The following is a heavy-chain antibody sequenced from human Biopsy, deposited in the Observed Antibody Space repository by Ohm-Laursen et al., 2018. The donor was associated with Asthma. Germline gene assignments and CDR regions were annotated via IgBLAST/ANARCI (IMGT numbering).Heavy chain of an antibody. D-gene: IGHD3-3*01. CDR2: GGSYYDGGLK. V-gene: IGHV3-30-3*01. CDR1: GLTFRSYA. CDR3: ARDVMEWYLPAFDF. Sequence: SLRLSCAASGLTFRSYAMHWVRQAPGKGLEWVAVGGSYYDGGLKYYADSVNGRFTVSRDDPKNTLYLQMNSLRPDDTAVYYCARDVMEWYLPAFDFWGQGTLVTVSS. J-gene: IGHJ4*01.